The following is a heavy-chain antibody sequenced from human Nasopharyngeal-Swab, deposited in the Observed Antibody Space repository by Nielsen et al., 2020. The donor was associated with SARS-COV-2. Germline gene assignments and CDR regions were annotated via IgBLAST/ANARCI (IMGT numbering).Heavy chain of an antibody. V-gene: IGHV3-30*03. CDR2: IARDASNE. CDR3: ASLRADTPDFAY. CDR1: GFTFSSFG. Sequence: GESLKISCAASGFTFSSFGMHWVRQAPGKGLEWVAFIARDASNEYYGDSVKGRFSISRDSSKNTLYLQVKSLRADDTGVYYCASLRADTPDFAYLGQGTLVTVSS. D-gene: IGHD2-15*01. J-gene: IGHJ4*02.